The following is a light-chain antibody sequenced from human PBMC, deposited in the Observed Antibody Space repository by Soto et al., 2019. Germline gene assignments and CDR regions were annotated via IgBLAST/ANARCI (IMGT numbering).Light chain of an antibody. J-gene: IGKJ3*01. CDR2: DAS. Sequence: DIQMTQSPSTLSASVGDRVTITFRASQSISSWLAWYQQKPGKAPKLLIYDASSLESGVPSRFSGSGSGTEFTLTISSLQPDDFATYYCQQYNSYLFGPGTKVDIK. V-gene: IGKV1-5*01. CDR3: QQYNSYL. CDR1: QSISSW.